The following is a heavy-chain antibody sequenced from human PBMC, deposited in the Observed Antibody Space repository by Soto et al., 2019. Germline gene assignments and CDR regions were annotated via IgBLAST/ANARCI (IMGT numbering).Heavy chain of an antibody. J-gene: IGHJ4*02. Sequence: EVQLLESGGGLVQPGASLRLSCAASGFSFSTYTMSWVRQAPGKGLEWVSVISGSGGSGSPSYADSVQGRFTISRDNPKNILYLQMNSLRVEDTAMYYCGKARCTTAICYVTDYWGQGTLVTVSS. CDR2: ISGSGGSGSP. V-gene: IGHV3-23*01. CDR1: GFSFSTYT. D-gene: IGHD2-8*01. CDR3: GKARCTTAICYVTDY.